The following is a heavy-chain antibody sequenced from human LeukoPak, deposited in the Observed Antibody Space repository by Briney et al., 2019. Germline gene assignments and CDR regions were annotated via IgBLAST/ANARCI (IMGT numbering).Heavy chain of an antibody. CDR3: ARAYYYDSSGSHPVDP. CDR1: GYTFTSYY. CDR2: IIPIFGTA. D-gene: IGHD3-22*01. J-gene: IGHJ5*02. Sequence: SVKVSCKASGYTFTSYYVHWVRRAPGQGLEWMGGIIPIFGTANYAQKFQGRVTITADESTSTAYMELSSLRSEDTAVYYCARAYYYDSSGSHPVDPWGQGTLVTVSS. V-gene: IGHV1-69*13.